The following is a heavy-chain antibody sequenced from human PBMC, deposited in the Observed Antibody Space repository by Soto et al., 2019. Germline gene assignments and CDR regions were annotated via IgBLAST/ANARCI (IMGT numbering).Heavy chain of an antibody. CDR2: IYHSGST. Sequence: QLQLQESGSGLVKPSQTLPLTCPVSGGSISSGGNPWSWIRRPQGKGLGWIGYIYHSGSTYYTPSLKSRVTISVDRSKNQFSLKLSSVTAADTAVYYCARGGRKGVLGYWGQGTLVTVSS. CDR1: GGSISSGGNP. D-gene: IGHD3-16*01. V-gene: IGHV4-30-2*01. CDR3: ARGGRKGVLGY. J-gene: IGHJ4*02.